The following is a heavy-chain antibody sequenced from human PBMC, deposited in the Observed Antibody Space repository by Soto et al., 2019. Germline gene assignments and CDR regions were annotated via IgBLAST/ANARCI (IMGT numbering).Heavy chain of an antibody. V-gene: IGHV3-15*07. J-gene: IGHJ3*02. CDR2: IKSKTDGGTT. Sequence: GGSLRLSCAASGSTFSNAWMNWVRQAPGKGLEWVGRIKSKTDGGTTDYAAPVKGRFTISRDDSKNTLYLQMNSLKTEDTAVYYCTTGRITMIVVVNDAFDIWGQGTMVTVSS. D-gene: IGHD3-22*01. CDR1: GSTFSNAW. CDR3: TTGRITMIVVVNDAFDI.